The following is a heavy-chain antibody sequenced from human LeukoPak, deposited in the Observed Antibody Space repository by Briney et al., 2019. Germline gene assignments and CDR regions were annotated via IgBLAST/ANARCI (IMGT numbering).Heavy chain of an antibody. CDR2: ISGSGGST. CDR1: GFTFSSYA. Sequence: SGGSLRLSCAASGFTFSSYAMRWVRQAPGKGLEWVSAISGSGGSTYYADSVKGRFTISRDNSKNTLYLQMNSLRAEDTAVYYCAKARLLWFGEFDYWGQGTLVTVSS. D-gene: IGHD3-10*01. V-gene: IGHV3-23*01. J-gene: IGHJ4*02. CDR3: AKARLLWFGEFDY.